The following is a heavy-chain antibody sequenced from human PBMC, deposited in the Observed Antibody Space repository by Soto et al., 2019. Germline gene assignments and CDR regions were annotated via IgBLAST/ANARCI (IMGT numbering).Heavy chain of an antibody. D-gene: IGHD6-13*01. V-gene: IGHV4-30-4*01. J-gene: IGHJ4*02. CDR3: ARAGAAAVDFDD. CDR2: IYYTGST. CDR1: GGSISSGDYY. Sequence: SETLSLTCTVSGGSISSGDYYWSWIRQPPGRGLEWIGYIYYTGSTYYNPSLKSRVTISVDTSKNQFSLKLSSVTAADTAVYSCARAGAAAVDFDDWGQGTLVT.